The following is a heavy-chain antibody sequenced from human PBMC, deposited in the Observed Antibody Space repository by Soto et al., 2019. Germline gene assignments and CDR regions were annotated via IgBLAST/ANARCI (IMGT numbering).Heavy chain of an antibody. Sequence: QVQLVESGGGVVQPGRSLRLSCAASGFTFSSYGMHWVRQAPGKGLECVAVIWYDGSNKYYADSVKGRFTISRDNSKNTLYLQMNSLRAEDTAVYYCARDSYGVDYWGQGTLVTVSS. CDR2: IWYDGSNK. D-gene: IGHD1-26*01. CDR3: ARDSYGVDY. V-gene: IGHV3-33*01. CDR1: GFTFSSYG. J-gene: IGHJ4*02.